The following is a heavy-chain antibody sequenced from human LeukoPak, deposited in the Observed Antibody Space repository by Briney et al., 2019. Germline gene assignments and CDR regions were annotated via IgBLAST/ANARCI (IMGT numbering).Heavy chain of an antibody. V-gene: IGHV3-53*05. CDR3: ARGGTPGYSTGWIDY. J-gene: IGHJ4*02. Sequence: GGSLRLSCAASGLTVSSNYMSWVRQAPGKGLEWVSVLYGAGSTYYADSVKGRFTISRDNSKNTLFLQMNSLRGEDTAVYYCARGGTPGYSTGWIDYWGQGTLVTVSS. D-gene: IGHD6-19*01. CDR1: GLTVSSNY. CDR2: LYGAGST.